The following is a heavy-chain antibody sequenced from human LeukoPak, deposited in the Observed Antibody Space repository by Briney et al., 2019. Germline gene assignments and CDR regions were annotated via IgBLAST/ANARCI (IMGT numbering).Heavy chain of an antibody. CDR1: GGSISSITYY. Sequence: SETLSLTCTVSGGSISSITYYWGWIRQPPGRGLEWLGNIYYSGSTYYNPSLRSRVTILVDTSKNQFSLKLSSVTAADTAVYYCAKTSGTYPNYAFDIWGQGTLVTVSS. V-gene: IGHV4-39*07. D-gene: IGHD1-26*01. CDR3: AKTSGTYPNYAFDI. J-gene: IGHJ3*02. CDR2: IYYSGST.